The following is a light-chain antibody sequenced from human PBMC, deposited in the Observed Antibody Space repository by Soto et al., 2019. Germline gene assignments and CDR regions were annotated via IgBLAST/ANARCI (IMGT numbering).Light chain of an antibody. Sequence: EIVVTQSPATLSVSPGESATLSCRASQNLSRYFLAWYQHKPGQAPRLLISGASRRATGIPDRFSGAGSGTDFTLTISRLEPEDFALYYCTQPDILPIPFGQRTRPAIK. CDR1: QNLSRYF. CDR2: GAS. J-gene: IGKJ5*01. CDR3: TQPDILPIP. V-gene: IGKV3-20*01.